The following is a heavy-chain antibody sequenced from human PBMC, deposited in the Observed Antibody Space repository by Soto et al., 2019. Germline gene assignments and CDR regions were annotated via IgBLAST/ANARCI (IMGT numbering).Heavy chain of an antibody. CDR2: IIPIFGTA. D-gene: IGHD3-22*01. V-gene: IGHV1-69*06. CDR1: GGTFSSYA. CDR3: AREYYDSSGYSPTYYYYGMDV. J-gene: IGHJ6*02. Sequence: SVKVSCKASGGTFSSYAITWVRQAPGQGLEWMGGIIPIFGTANNAQKFQGRVTITADKSTTTAYMELSSLRSEDTAVYYCAREYYDSSGYSPTYYYYGMDVWGQGTTVTVSS.